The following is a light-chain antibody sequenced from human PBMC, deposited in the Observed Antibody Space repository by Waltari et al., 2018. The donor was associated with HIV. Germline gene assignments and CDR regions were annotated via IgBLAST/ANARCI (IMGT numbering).Light chain of an antibody. CDR1: QHIRNY. Sequence: DVQMTQSPLSLSASVGDRVTITCRASQHIRNYLAWFQQKAGKAPKSLIYDTFTLQNGVPSRFSGSGSGTDFTRTISSLQAEDFAVYYCQQYGSSLWTFGQGTKVEIK. V-gene: IGKV1-16*01. CDR2: DTF. CDR3: QQYGSSLWT. J-gene: IGKJ1*01.